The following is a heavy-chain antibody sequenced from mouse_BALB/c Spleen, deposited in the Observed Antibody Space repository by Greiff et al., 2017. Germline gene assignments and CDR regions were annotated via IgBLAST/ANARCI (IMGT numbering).Heavy chain of an antibody. CDR1: GFTFSSFG. CDR3: ARSDRYDVAY. Sequence: EVKVVESGGGLVQPGGSRKLSCAASGFTFSSFGMHWVRQAPEKGLEWVAYISSGSSTIYYADTVKGRFTISRDNPKNTLFLQMTSLRSEDTAMYYCARSDRYDVAYWGQGTLVTVSA. J-gene: IGHJ3*01. V-gene: IGHV5-17*02. CDR2: ISSGSSTI. D-gene: IGHD2-14*01.